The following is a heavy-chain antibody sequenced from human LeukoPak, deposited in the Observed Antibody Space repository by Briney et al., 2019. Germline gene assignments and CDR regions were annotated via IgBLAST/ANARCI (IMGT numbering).Heavy chain of an antibody. CDR3: ASQLSPGIGYFDY. CDR2: IYHSGST. D-gene: IGHD2/OR15-2a*01. J-gene: IGHJ4*02. V-gene: IGHV4-30-2*01. CDR1: GGSISSGGYS. Sequence: SETLSLTCAVSGGSISSGGYSWSWIRQPPGKSLEWIGYIYHSGSTYYNPSLRSRVTISVDRSKNQFSLKLSFVTAADTAVYYCASQLSPGIGYFDYWGQGTLVTVSS.